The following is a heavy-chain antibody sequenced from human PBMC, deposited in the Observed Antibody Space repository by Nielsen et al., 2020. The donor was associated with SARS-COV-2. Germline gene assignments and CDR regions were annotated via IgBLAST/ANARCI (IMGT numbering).Heavy chain of an antibody. J-gene: IGHJ6*03. D-gene: IGHD3-3*01. V-gene: IGHV3-66*03. CDR2: IYSCGST. Sequence: GGSLRLSCAASGFTVSSNYMSWVRQAPGKGLEWVSVIYSCGSTYYADSVKGRFTISRDNSKNTLYLQMNSLRAEDTAVYYCARDNVLRFLEWSSGYMDVWGKGTTVTVSS. CDR1: GFTVSSNY. CDR3: ARDNVLRFLEWSSGYMDV.